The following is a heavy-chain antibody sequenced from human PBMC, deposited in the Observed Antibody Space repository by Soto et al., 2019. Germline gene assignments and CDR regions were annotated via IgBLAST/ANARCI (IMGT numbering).Heavy chain of an antibody. V-gene: IGHV4-34*01. D-gene: IGHD6-19*01. J-gene: IGHJ4*02. CDR1: GGSFSGYY. CDR2: INHSGST. CDR3: ARGRRSGWDYYFDY. Sequence: QVQLQQWGAGLLKPSETLSLTCAVYGGSFSGYYWRWIRQPPGKGLEWIGEINHSGSTNYNPSLKSRVTISVDTSKNQFSLKLSSVTAADTAVYYCARGRRSGWDYYFDYWGQGTLVTVSS.